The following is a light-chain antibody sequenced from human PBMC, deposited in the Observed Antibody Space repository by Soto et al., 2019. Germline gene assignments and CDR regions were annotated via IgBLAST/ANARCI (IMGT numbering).Light chain of an antibody. V-gene: IGKV3-20*01. Sequence: EIVLTQSPGTLSLSPGDRATLSCRASQSVSSSHLAWYQQKPGQAPRLLIYGASNRATGIPDRFSGSGSRTAFTLTISRLEPEDFAVYYCQQYGGSPRYTFGQGTKLEIK. CDR3: QQYGGSPRYT. CDR2: GAS. CDR1: QSVSSSH. J-gene: IGKJ2*01.